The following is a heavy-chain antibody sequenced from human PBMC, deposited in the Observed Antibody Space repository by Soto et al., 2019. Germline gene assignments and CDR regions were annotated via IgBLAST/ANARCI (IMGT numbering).Heavy chain of an antibody. Sequence: AESRNISCKGSGYSFTGYWIGWVRQMPGKGLEWMGIIYPGDSDTRYSPSFQGQVTISADKSISTAYLQWSSLKASDTAMYYCARHSITTYYMDVWGKGTTVTVSS. CDR1: GYSFTGYW. CDR3: ARHSITTYYMDV. CDR2: IYPGDSDT. J-gene: IGHJ6*03. V-gene: IGHV5-51*01. D-gene: IGHD3-3*01.